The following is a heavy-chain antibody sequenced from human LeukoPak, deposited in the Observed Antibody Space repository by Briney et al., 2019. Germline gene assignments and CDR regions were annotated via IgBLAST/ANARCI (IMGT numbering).Heavy chain of an antibody. J-gene: IGHJ4*02. CDR2: IYYSGST. Sequence: SETLSLTCTVSGGSISSGGYYWSWIRQHPGKGLEWIGYIYYSGSTYYNPSLKSRVTISVDTSKNQFSLKLSSVTAADTAVYYCARDSDPRGLFDYWGRGTLVTVSS. CDR1: GGSISSGGYY. V-gene: IGHV4-31*03. CDR3: ARDSDPRGLFDY.